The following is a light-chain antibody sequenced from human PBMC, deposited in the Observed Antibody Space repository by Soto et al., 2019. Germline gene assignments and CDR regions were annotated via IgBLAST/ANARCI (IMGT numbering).Light chain of an antibody. Sequence: IVLTQSPCTLSLSPGERATLSCRASQSVSSNHLAWYQQKPGQAPRLLIYGGSSRATGIPVRFSGSGSETDFTLTITRLEPEDFAVYYCQQYSSSRTFGQGTKADVK. CDR1: QSVSSNH. CDR3: QQYSSSRT. J-gene: IGKJ1*01. CDR2: GGS. V-gene: IGKV3-20*01.